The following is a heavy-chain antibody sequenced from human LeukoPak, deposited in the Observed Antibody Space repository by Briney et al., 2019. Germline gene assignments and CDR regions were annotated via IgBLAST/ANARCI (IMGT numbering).Heavy chain of an antibody. D-gene: IGHD3-16*02. CDR3: ARDNRRPFDI. J-gene: IGHJ3*02. CDR1: GFTFSNYW. CDR2: IKKDGSEK. Sequence: PGGSLRLSCAASGFTFSNYWMSWVRQAPGKGLERVATIKKDGSEKYYVDSVKGRFTISRDNAKNSVYLQMSSLRAEDTAVYYCARDNRRPFDIWGQGTMVTVSS. V-gene: IGHV3-7*01.